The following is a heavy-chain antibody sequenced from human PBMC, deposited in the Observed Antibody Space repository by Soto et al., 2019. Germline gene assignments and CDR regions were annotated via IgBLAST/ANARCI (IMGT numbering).Heavy chain of an antibody. J-gene: IGHJ5*02. CDR2: MNPNSGNT. Sequence: ASVKVSCKASGYTFTSYDINWVRQATGQGLEWMGWMNPNSGNTGYAQKFQGRVTMTRNTSISTAYMELSSLRSEDTAVYYCLIAARPGDWFDPWGQGTLVTVSS. V-gene: IGHV1-8*01. CDR3: LIAARPGDWFDP. D-gene: IGHD6-6*01. CDR1: GYTFTSYD.